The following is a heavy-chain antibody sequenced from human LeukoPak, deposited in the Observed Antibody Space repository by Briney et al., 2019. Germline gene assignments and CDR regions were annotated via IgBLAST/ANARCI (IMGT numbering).Heavy chain of an antibody. CDR2: IYSGGST. D-gene: IGHD3-9*01. CDR1: GFTVSSNY. CDR3: AAYFDILTGYTPIEYFQH. V-gene: IGHV3-53*05. J-gene: IGHJ1*01. Sequence: PGGSLRLSCAASGFTVSSNYMSWVRQAPGKGLEWVSVIYSGGSTYYADSVKGRFTISRDNSKNTLYLQMNSLRAEDTAVYYCAAYFDILTGYTPIEYFQHWGQGTLVTVSS.